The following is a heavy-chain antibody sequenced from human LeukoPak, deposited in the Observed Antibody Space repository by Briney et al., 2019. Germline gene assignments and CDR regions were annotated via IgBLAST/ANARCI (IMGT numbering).Heavy chain of an antibody. CDR2: ISPDGSAT. CDR3: VRSIDY. J-gene: IGHJ4*02. V-gene: IGHV3-7*01. CDR1: GFTFRYYW. Sequence: GGSLRLSCLASGFTFRYYWMAWVRQAPGEGLDWAANISPDGSATFYLDSVKGRFTISRDNTKNSLYLQMNNVGVEDTAVYYCVRSIDYWGQGTLVTVSS.